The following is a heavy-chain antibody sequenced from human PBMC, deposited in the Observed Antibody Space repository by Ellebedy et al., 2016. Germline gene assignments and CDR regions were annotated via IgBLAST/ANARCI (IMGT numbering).Heavy chain of an antibody. V-gene: IGHV1-2*02. D-gene: IGHD3-10*01. Sequence: ASVKVSXXASGYTFTGYHMHWVRQAPGQGLEWMGWINPHSGGTNYAQKFQGRVTMTRDTSISTAYMEVTRLRSDDTAVYYCATYYYGSGRNLPYYFYGMDVWGQGTTVTVSS. J-gene: IGHJ6*02. CDR3: ATYYYGSGRNLPYYFYGMDV. CDR1: GYTFTGYH. CDR2: INPHSGGT.